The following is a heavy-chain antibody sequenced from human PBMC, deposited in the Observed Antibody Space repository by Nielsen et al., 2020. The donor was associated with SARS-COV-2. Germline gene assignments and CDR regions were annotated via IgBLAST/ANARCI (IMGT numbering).Heavy chain of an antibody. Sequence: SETLSLTRTVSGGSISSGGYYWSWIRQHPGKGLEWIGYIYYSGSTYYNPSLKSRVTISVDTSKNQFSLKLSSVTAADTAVYYCARLGYCSSTSCHDAFDIWGQGTMVTVSS. V-gene: IGHV4-31*03. CDR2: IYYSGST. D-gene: IGHD2-2*01. J-gene: IGHJ3*02. CDR1: GGSISSGGYY. CDR3: ARLGYCSSTSCHDAFDI.